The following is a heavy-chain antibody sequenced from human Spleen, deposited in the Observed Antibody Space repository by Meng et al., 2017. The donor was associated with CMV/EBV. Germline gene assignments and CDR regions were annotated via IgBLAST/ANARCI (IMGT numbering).Heavy chain of an antibody. Sequence: GGSLRLSCAASGFIFRTYWMHWVRQVPGKGLVWVSGIRNDGTTTYYADSVKGRFTISRDNAKNTLFLQMNSLRVEDTAVYYCARGLSNNWFDSWGRGSLVTVSS. V-gene: IGHV3-74*01. J-gene: IGHJ5*01. CDR3: ARGLSNNWFDS. CDR1: GFIFRTYW. CDR2: IRNDGTTT.